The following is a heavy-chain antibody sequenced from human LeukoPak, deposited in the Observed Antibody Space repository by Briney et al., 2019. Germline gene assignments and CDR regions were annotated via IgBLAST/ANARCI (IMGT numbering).Heavy chain of an antibody. CDR1: GYTFTSYD. V-gene: IGHV1-8*03. CDR2: MNPNSGNT. Sequence: ASVKVSCKASGYTFTSYDINWVRQATGQGLEWMGWMNPNSGNTGYAQKFQGRVTITRNTSISTAYIELSSLRSEDTAVYYCARGLGGSYGFDYWGQGTLVTVSS. J-gene: IGHJ4*02. CDR3: ARGLGGSYGFDY. D-gene: IGHD1-26*01.